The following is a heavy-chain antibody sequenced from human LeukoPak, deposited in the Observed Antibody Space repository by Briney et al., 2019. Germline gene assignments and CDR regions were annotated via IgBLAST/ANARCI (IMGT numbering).Heavy chain of an antibody. CDR1: GFTFSSYE. J-gene: IGHJ6*04. CDR2: ISSSGSTI. Sequence: PGGSLRLSCAASGFTFSSYEMNWVRQAPGKGLEWVSYISSSGSTIYYADSVKGRFTISRDNAKNSLYLQMNSLRAEDTAVYYCAREGLPKAIPPSYGMDVWGKGTTVTVSS. D-gene: IGHD2-2*02. CDR3: AREGLPKAIPPSYGMDV. V-gene: IGHV3-48*03.